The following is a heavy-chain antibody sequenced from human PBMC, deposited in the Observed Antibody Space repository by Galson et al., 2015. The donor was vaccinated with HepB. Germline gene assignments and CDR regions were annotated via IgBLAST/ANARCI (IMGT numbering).Heavy chain of an antibody. CDR1: GYTFTSYE. CDR2: LNPNTGNT. Sequence: SVKVSCKASGYTFTSYEINWVRQATGQGLEWMGKLNPNTGNTVYAQKFQGRVAMTRDTSISTAYMELSSLRSDDTAVYYCARGNILVITAAIRHWFDPWGQGTLVTVSS. V-gene: IGHV1-8*01. J-gene: IGHJ5*02. D-gene: IGHD2-2*01. CDR3: ARGNILVITAAIRHWFDP.